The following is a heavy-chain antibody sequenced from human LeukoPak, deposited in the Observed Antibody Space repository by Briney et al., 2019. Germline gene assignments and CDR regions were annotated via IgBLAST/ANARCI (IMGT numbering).Heavy chain of an antibody. CDR3: AKDGEIAVAAPFDY. D-gene: IGHD6-19*01. J-gene: IGHJ4*02. Sequence: GGSLRLSCAASGFTFSSYAMSWVRQAPGKGLEWVSAISGSGGSTYYADSVKGRFTISRDNSKNTLYLRMNSLRAEDTAVYYCAKDGEIAVAAPFDYWGQGTLVTVSS. CDR2: ISGSGGST. CDR1: GFTFSSYA. V-gene: IGHV3-23*01.